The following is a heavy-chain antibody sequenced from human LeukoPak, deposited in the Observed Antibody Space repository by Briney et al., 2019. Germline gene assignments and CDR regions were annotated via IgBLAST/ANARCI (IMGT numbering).Heavy chain of an antibody. D-gene: IGHD3-9*01. J-gene: IGHJ6*04. CDR1: GFAFSSYS. V-gene: IGHV3-21*01. Sequence: GGSLRLSCAASGFAFSSYSMNWVRQAPGKGLEWVSSISSSSSYIYYADSVKGRFTISRDNAKNSLYLQMNSLRAEDTVVYYCARYDILTGSGMDVWGKGTTVTVSS. CDR3: ARYDILTGSGMDV. CDR2: ISSSSSYI.